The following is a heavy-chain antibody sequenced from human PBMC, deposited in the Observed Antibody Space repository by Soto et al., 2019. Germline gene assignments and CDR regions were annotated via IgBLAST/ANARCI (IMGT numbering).Heavy chain of an antibody. CDR3: AKEAPHSSSWFDAFDI. J-gene: IGHJ3*02. Sequence: GGSLRLSCAASGFTFSSYAMSWVRQAPGKGLEWVSAISGSGGSTYYADSVKGRFTISRDNSKNTRYLQMNSLRAEDTAVYYCAKEAPHSSSWFDAFDIWGQGTMVTVSS. V-gene: IGHV3-23*01. D-gene: IGHD6-13*01. CDR1: GFTFSSYA. CDR2: ISGSGGST.